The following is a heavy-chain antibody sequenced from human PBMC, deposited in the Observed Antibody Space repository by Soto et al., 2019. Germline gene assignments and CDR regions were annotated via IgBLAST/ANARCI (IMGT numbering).Heavy chain of an antibody. V-gene: IGHV1-69*13. CDR2: IIPIFGTA. J-gene: IGHJ4*02. Sequence: SVKVSCKASGGTFSSYAISWVRQAPGQGLEWMGGIIPIFGTANYAQKFQGRVTITADESTSTANMELSSLRSEDTAVYYCARVNHYSSSPQYYFDYWGQGTLVTVSS. CDR1: GGTFSSYA. CDR3: ARVNHYSSSPQYYFDY. D-gene: IGHD6-6*01.